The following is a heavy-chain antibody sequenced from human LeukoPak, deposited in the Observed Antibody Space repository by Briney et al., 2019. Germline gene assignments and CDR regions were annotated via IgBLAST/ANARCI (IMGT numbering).Heavy chain of an antibody. Sequence: GGSLRLSCAASGFTFSSYAMSWVRQAPGKGLEWVATISDSGGSTKYADSVKGRFTISRDNSKNTLYLQMNSLRVEDTAVYFCAKRGVVIRVILVGFHKEAYYFDSWGQGVLVTVSS. CDR2: ISDSGGST. V-gene: IGHV3-23*01. CDR1: GFTFSSYA. D-gene: IGHD3-22*01. CDR3: AKRGVVIRVILVGFHKEAYYFDS. J-gene: IGHJ4*02.